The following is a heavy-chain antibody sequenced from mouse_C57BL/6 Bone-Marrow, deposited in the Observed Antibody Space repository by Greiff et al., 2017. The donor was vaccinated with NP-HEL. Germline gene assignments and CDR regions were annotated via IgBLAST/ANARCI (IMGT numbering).Heavy chain of an antibody. Sequence: EVQVVESGGGLVKPGGSLKLSCAASGFTFSSYAMSWVRQTPEKRLEWVATISDGGSYTYYPDNVKGRFTISRDNAKNNLYLQMSHLKSEDTAMYYCVWYFDVWCTGTTVTVSS. J-gene: IGHJ1*03. CDR1: GFTFSSYA. CDR2: ISDGGSYT. V-gene: IGHV5-4*01. CDR3: VWYFDV.